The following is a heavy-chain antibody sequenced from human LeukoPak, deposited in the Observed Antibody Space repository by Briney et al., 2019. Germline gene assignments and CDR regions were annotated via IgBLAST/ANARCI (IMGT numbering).Heavy chain of an antibody. D-gene: IGHD1-1*01. CDR2: ITSNSRFI. Sequence: SLRLSCAASGFIFSDYDMNWVRQAPPQGREWISSITSNSRFIYYADSLKGRFTISRDNAKNSLFLELSSLRAEDTAVYFCARDSPRLERPHNPCDYWGQGTLVTVSS. V-gene: IGHV3-21*01. CDR1: GFIFSDYD. CDR3: ARDSPRLERPHNPCDY. J-gene: IGHJ4*02.